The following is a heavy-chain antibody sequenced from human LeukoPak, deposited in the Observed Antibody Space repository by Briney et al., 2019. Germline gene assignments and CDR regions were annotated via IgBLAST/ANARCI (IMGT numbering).Heavy chain of an antibody. CDR2: LSGDSDIT. CDR3: GKKYGLPTTTERSVQY. Sequence: GGSLRLSCTASGFSFRSYAMNWVRQTPGKGLEWLSILSGDSDITHYADSVKGRFTISRDNSKNTLSLQMNSLRAEDTAIYYCGKKYGLPTTTERSVQYWGQGTLVTVSS. J-gene: IGHJ4*02. CDR1: GFSFRSYA. V-gene: IGHV3-23*01. D-gene: IGHD1-1*01.